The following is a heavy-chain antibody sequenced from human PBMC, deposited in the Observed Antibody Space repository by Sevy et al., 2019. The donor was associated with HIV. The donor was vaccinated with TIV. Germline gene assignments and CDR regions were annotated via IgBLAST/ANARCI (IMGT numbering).Heavy chain of an antibody. Sequence: GGSLRLSCAVSGITFTTSGMHWVRQAPGKGLEWVAVISDDGRNKFYGYSVKGRFTISRDNSKNMLYLQMNSLRTEDTAVYYCAKDFTGYNGMDVWGQGTMVTVSS. D-gene: IGHD3-9*01. CDR3: AKDFTGYNGMDV. CDR2: ISDDGRNK. V-gene: IGHV3-30*18. CDR1: GITFTTSG. J-gene: IGHJ6*02.